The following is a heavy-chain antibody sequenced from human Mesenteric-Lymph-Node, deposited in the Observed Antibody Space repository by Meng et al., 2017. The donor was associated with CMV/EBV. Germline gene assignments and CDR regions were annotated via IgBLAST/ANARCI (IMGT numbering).Heavy chain of an antibody. Sequence: SVKVSCKASGGTFSSYAISWVRQAPRQGLEWMGGIIPIFGTANYAQKFQGRVTITTDESTSTAYMELSSLRSEDTAVYYCASSRGLARYYDFWSGLDYWGQGTLVTVSS. CDR1: GGTFSSYA. V-gene: IGHV1-69*05. CDR3: ASSRGLARYYDFWSGLDY. CDR2: IIPIFGTA. J-gene: IGHJ4*02. D-gene: IGHD3-3*01.